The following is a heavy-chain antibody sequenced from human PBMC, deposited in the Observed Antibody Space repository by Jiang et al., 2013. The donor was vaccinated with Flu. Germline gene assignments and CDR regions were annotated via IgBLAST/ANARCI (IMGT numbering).Heavy chain of an antibody. CDR3: ARGTDPLYGDYRGSLFDY. CDR1: SISSSNW. Sequence: SISSSNWWSWVRPAPTEGAWSGLGKSIIWEHQLQPSLKSRVTISVDKSKNQFSLKLSSVTAADTAVYYCARGTDPLYGDYRGSLFDYWGQGTLVTVSS. V-gene: IGHV4-4*02. D-gene: IGHD4-17*01. CDR2: SIIWEH. J-gene: IGHJ4*02.